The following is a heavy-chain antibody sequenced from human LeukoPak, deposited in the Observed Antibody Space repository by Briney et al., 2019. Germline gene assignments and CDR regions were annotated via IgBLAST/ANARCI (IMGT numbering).Heavy chain of an antibody. Sequence: PGRSLRLSCAASGFTFDDYAMHWVRQVPGKGLEWVSGISWNSGSIGYADSVKGRFAISRDNAKNSLYLQMNSPRAEDTAVYYCARVYRGLAFDIWGQGTMVTASS. CDR2: ISWNSGSI. D-gene: IGHD5-12*01. CDR1: GFTFDDYA. CDR3: ARVYRGLAFDI. J-gene: IGHJ3*02. V-gene: IGHV3-9*01.